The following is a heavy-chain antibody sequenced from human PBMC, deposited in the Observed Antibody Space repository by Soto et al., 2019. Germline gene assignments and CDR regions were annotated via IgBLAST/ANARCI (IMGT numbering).Heavy chain of an antibody. CDR3: ARDLEFRDGNISHLDY. D-gene: IGHD3-10*01. J-gene: IGHJ4*02. CDR2: IIPIIGTP. V-gene: IGHV1-69*13. CDR1: GGTFRNHV. Sequence: SVKVSCKASGGTFRNHVFNWVRQAPGQGLEWMGGIIPIIGTPNYAQKFQGRVTITADASTNTVHLDVSSLRSQDTAVYYCARDLEFRDGNISHLDYWGQGTLVTVSS.